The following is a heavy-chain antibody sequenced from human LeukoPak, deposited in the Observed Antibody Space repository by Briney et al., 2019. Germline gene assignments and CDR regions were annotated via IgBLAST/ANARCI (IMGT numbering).Heavy chain of an antibody. CDR2: ISGYNGNT. CDR1: GYTFTSYG. V-gene: IGHV1-18*01. Sequence: ASVKVSCKASGYTFTSYGISWVRQAPGQGLEWMGWISGYNGNTNYAQKLQGRITMTTDTSTSTAYMELRSLRSDDTAVYYCARVISPQYCSGGSCYSVWFDPWGQGTLVTVSS. CDR3: ARVISPQYCSGGSCYSVWFDP. J-gene: IGHJ5*02. D-gene: IGHD2-15*01.